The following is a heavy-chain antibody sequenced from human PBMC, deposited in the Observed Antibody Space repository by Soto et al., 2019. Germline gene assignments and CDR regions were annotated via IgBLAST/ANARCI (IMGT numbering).Heavy chain of an antibody. CDR3: ARASFTIYDTSGYYDY. V-gene: IGHV3-33*01. Sequence: QVQLVESGGGVVQPGRSLRLSCAASGFTFSSSGMHWVRQAPGKGLEWVAIIWYDGSKKYYADSVKGRFTISRDNSKKRLLLQMHRLRAEDTAVYYCARASFTIYDTSGYYDYWGQGTLVTGSS. J-gene: IGHJ4*02. CDR1: GFTFSSSG. CDR2: IWYDGSKK. D-gene: IGHD3-22*01.